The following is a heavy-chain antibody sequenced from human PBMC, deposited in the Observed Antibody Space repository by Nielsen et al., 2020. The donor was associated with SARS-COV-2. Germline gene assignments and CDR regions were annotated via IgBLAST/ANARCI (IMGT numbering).Heavy chain of an antibody. D-gene: IGHD6-19*01. CDR2: ISSSGSTI. CDR3: ARDPSSGWYEA. V-gene: IGHV3-11*04. J-gene: IGHJ5*02. Sequence: RQAPGKGLEWVSYISSSGSTIYYADSVKGRFTISRDNAKNSLYLQMNSLRAEDTAVYYCARDPSSGWYEAWGQGTLVTVSS.